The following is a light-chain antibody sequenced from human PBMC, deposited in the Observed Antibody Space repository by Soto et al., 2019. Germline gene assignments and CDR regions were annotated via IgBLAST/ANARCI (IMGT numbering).Light chain of an antibody. J-gene: IGLJ1*01. CDR3: NSYTTLSNRV. CDR1: STDIGAYNY. CDR2: EVT. Sequence: QSPLPQPASVSGSPGQSITISCTGTSTDIGAYNYVSWYQQHPGKAPKLLIYEVTNRPSGVSNRFSGSKSGNTASLTISGLQAEEEANSYCNSYTTLSNRVFGTGTKVTVL. V-gene: IGLV2-14*01.